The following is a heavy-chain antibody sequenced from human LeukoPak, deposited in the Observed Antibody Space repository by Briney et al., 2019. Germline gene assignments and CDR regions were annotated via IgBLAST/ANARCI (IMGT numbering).Heavy chain of an antibody. CDR3: ARMYSGTSYYFDY. Sequence: SETLSLTCTVSGASVTTRNYYWSWIRQPPAKGLEWMGFFSYSGSTKYNPSLKSRVTMSVDTSKNQFSLKLSSVTAADTAVYYCARMYSGTSYYFDYWGQGTLVTVSS. D-gene: IGHD1-26*01. CDR1: GASVTTRNYY. J-gene: IGHJ4*02. CDR2: FSYSGST. V-gene: IGHV4-61*01.